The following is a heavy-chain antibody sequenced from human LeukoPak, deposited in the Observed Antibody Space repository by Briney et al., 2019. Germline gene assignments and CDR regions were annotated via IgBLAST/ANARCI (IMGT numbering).Heavy chain of an antibody. CDR3: AKDALSRYYDSSGYPTFVDY. D-gene: IGHD3-22*01. CDR1: GFTFSSYG. J-gene: IGHJ4*02. V-gene: IGHV3-30*18. CDR2: ISYDGSNK. Sequence: PGGSLRLSRAASGFTFSSYGMHWVRQAPGKGLEGVAVISYDGSNKYYADSVKGRFTISRDNSKNTLYLQMNSLRAEDTAVYYCAKDALSRYYDSSGYPTFVDYWGQGTLVTVSS.